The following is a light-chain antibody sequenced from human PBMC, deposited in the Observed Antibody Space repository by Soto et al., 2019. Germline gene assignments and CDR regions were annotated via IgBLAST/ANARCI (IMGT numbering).Light chain of an antibody. CDR3: QQYNNWPPYT. Sequence: EIVMTQSPATLSVSPGDRVTLSCRASQSVSSDLAWYKPRPGQAPRLLIYGASTRATGTPARFSGTGSGTEFTLTISSLQSEDFAIYSCQQYNNWPPYTFGQGTKVDIK. CDR1: QSVSSD. V-gene: IGKV3-15*01. J-gene: IGKJ2*01. CDR2: GAS.